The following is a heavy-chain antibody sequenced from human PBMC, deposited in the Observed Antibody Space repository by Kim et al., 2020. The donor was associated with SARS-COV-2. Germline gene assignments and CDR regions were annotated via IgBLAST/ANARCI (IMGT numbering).Heavy chain of an antibody. CDR2: INPNSGGT. J-gene: IGHJ5*02. Sequence: ASVKVSCKASGYTFTGYYMHWVRQAPGQGLEWMGWINPNSGGTNYAQKFQGRVTMTRDTSISTAYMELSRLRSDDTAVYYCARGRLGYCSGGSCSISSLGFDPWGQGTLVTVSS. CDR1: GYTFTGYY. D-gene: IGHD2-15*01. CDR3: ARGRLGYCSGGSCSISSLGFDP. V-gene: IGHV1-2*02.